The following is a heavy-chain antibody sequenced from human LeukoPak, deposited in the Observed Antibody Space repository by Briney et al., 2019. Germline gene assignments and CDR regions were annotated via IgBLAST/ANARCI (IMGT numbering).Heavy chain of an antibody. J-gene: IGHJ5*02. CDR1: GFTFSSYA. V-gene: IGHV3-23*01. Sequence: RTGGSLRLSCAASGFTFSSYAMSWVRQAPGKGLEWVSAISGSGGSTYYADSVKGRFTISRDNSKNTLYPQMNSLRAEGTAVYYCAKDRDYDSSGHYLWGQGTLVTVSS. CDR3: AKDRDYDSSGHYL. CDR2: ISGSGGST. D-gene: IGHD3-22*01.